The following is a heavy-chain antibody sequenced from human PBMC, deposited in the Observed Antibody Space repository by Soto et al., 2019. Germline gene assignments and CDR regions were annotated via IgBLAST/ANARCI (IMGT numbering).Heavy chain of an antibody. CDR1: GFMFSNYA. CDR2: VSVSGGTT. Sequence: GGSLRLSCAASGFMFSNYAMSLVRQAPGKGLEWVSTVSVSGGTTYYADSLKGRFTISRDNSKKTVYLQMNRLRADDTAIYYCAKGLYYYDSSGSRLFDYWGEGTPVTVSS. CDR3: AKGLYYYDSSGSRLFDY. V-gene: IGHV3-23*01. J-gene: IGHJ4*02. D-gene: IGHD3-22*01.